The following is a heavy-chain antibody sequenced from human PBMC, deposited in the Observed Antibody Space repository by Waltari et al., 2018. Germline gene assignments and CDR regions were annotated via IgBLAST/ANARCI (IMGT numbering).Heavy chain of an antibody. CDR3: ARELSWSGRDY. Sequence: EVQVVESGGGLVQRGDSLRLSCAFSGFTFSESWMSWVRQAPGKGLEWVANINEAGNKKNYGDSVRGQFTISRDNAKNSLYLQMNSLRVEDTAVYYCARELSWSGRDYWGQGTLVTVSA. V-gene: IGHV3-7*01. CDR1: GFTFSESW. D-gene: IGHD3-3*01. J-gene: IGHJ4*02. CDR2: INEAGNKK.